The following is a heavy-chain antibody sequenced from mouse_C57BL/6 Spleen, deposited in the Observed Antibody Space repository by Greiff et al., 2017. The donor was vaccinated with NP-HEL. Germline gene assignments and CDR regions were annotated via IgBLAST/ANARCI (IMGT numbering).Heavy chain of an antibody. CDR1: GYTFTSYW. CDR2: INPSNGGT. CDR3: ARGGLGRWFAY. D-gene: IGHD4-1*01. V-gene: IGHV1-53*01. Sequence: QVQLQQPGTELVKPGASVKLSCKASGYTFTSYWMHWVKQRPGQGLEWIGNINPSNGGTNYNEKFKSKATLTVDKSSSTAYMQLSSRTPEDSAVYFCARGGLGRWFAYWGQGTLVTVSA. J-gene: IGHJ3*01.